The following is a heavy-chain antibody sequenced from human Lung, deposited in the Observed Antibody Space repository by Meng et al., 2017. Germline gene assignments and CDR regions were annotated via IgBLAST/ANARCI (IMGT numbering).Heavy chain of an antibody. J-gene: IGHJ4*02. CDR1: GFTFSRNA. Sequence: QVRLVESGGGVVQPGRSLRLSCAASGFTFSRNAMHWVRQAPGKGLEWVAAISYDGSNQHYADSVKGRLTISRDNSENTLYLQMNSLRAEDTAVYYCARNNYGDYYFDYWGQGTLVTVSS. CDR3: ARNNYGDYYFDY. CDR2: ISYDGSNQ. D-gene: IGHD4-17*01. V-gene: IGHV3-30*01.